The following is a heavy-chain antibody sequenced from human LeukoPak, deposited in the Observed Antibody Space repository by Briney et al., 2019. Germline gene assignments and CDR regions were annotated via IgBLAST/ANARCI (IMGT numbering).Heavy chain of an antibody. CDR1: GYAFTGYD. V-gene: IGHV1-8*01. D-gene: IGHD1-26*01. J-gene: IGHJ4*02. Sequence: ASVRVSCTASGYAFTGYDINWVRQATGQGLEWMGWMNPNTGDTGYAQKFQGRLTMTRNTSIDTAYMELSGLRSEDTAIYYCTRGSLSGSSRDYWGQGTLVTVSS. CDR3: TRGSLSGSSRDY. CDR2: MNPNTGDT.